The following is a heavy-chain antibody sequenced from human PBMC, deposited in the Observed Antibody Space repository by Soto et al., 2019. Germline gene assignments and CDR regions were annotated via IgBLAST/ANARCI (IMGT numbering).Heavy chain of an antibody. V-gene: IGHV3-7*05. D-gene: IGHD6-13*01. CDR3: ARDVSPGSSSLYLDAFEI. CDR1: GFTFGSYW. J-gene: IGHJ3*02. Sequence: PGGSLRLSCEGSGFTFGSYWMTWVRQAPGKGLEWVANIKRDGSNKSYLDSVRGRFTISRDNAKNSLYLQMSSLRAEDTALYYCARDVSPGSSSLYLDAFEIWGQGTMVTVS. CDR2: IKRDGSNK.